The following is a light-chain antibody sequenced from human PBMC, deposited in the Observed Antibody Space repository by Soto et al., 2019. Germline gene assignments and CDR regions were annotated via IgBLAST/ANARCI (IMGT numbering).Light chain of an antibody. V-gene: IGLV1-47*01. CDR2: RNN. CDR3: GGWDDSLSGPV. CDR1: SSNIGSNY. Sequence: QSVLTQPPSASGTPGQRVNISCSGRSSNIGSNYVYWYRQFPGTAPKLLIQRNNQRPSGVPARFSGSKSGTSASLAISGLRSEDEADYYCGGWDDSLSGPVFGGGTKSPS. J-gene: IGLJ2*01.